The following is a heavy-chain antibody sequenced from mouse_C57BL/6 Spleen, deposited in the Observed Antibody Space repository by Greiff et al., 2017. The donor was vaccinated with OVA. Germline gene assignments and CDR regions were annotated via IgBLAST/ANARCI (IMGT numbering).Heavy chain of an antibody. V-gene: IGHV5-16*01. Sequence: EVKLMESEGGLVQPGSSMKLSCTASGFTFSDYYMAWVRQVPEKGLEWVANINYDGSSTYYLDSLKSRFIISRDNAKNILYLQMSSLKSEDTATYYCAREGVYYDYDRGFAYWGQGTLVTVSA. CDR3: AREGVYYDYDRGFAY. CDR2: INYDGSST. J-gene: IGHJ3*01. CDR1: GFTFSDYY. D-gene: IGHD2-4*01.